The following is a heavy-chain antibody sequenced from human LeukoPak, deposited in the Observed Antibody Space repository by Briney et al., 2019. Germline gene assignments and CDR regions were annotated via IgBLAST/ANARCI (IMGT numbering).Heavy chain of an antibody. Sequence: GGSLRLSCAASGFTFSSYGMHWVRQAPGKGLEWVAVIWYDGSNKYYADSVKGRFTISRDNSKNTLYLQMNSLRAEDTAVYYCASDYYGSGSYSRFDYWGQGTLVTVSS. V-gene: IGHV3-33*01. D-gene: IGHD3-10*01. CDR2: IWYDGSNK. CDR3: ASDYYGSGSYSRFDY. J-gene: IGHJ4*02. CDR1: GFTFSSYG.